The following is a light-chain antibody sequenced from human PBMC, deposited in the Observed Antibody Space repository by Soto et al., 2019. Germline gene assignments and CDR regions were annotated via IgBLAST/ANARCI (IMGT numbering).Light chain of an antibody. Sequence: QSALTQPASVSGSPGQSITISCTGTSRDVGGYDYVSWYQQHPGKVPRVMIYEVSNRPSGVSNRFSGSKSGNTASLTISGLQAEDEADYYCSSYTSSSIYYDFGTGIKVTVL. J-gene: IGLJ1*01. CDR3: SSYTSSSIYYD. V-gene: IGLV2-14*01. CDR2: EVS. CDR1: SRDVGGYDY.